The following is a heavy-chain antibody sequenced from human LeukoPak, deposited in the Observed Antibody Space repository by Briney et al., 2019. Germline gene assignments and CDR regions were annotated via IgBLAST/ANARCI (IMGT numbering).Heavy chain of an antibody. CDR1: GFTFSSYA. D-gene: IGHD4/OR15-4a*01. J-gene: IGHJ4*02. CDR3: ARDPGAFPYFFDN. CDR2: NSGGST. Sequence: GGSLRLSCAASGFTFSSYAVYWVRQAPGKGLEWVSSNSGGSTYYADSVKGRFSISRDNSKNTLYLQMHSLRVEDTAVYFRARDPGAFPYFFDNWGQGTLVTVSS. V-gene: IGHV3-23*01.